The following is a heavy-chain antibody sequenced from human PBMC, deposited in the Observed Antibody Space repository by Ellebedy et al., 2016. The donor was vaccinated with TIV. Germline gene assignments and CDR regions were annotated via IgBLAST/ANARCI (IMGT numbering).Heavy chain of an antibody. CDR2: IKQDGSEK. CDR1: GFTFSSYW. D-gene: IGHD1-26*01. CDR3: AKRRIVGTTSGAFDI. J-gene: IGHJ3*02. V-gene: IGHV3-7*01. Sequence: GESLKISCVASGFTFSSYWMSWVRQAPGKGLEWVANIKQDGSEKYYVDSVKGRFTFSRDNSKNTLFLQMNSLRAEDTAVYYCAKRRIVGTTSGAFDIWGLGTMVTVSS.